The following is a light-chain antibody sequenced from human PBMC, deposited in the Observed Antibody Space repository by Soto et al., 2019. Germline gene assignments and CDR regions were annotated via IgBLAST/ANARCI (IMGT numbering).Light chain of an antibody. Sequence: DIQMTQSPSSLSASVGDRVTITCQASQDISNYLNWYQQKPGKAPKLLIYDASNLETGVPSRFSGSGSGTEFTLTISSLQPDDFATYYCQQYNSAWTFGQGTKVDIK. CDR1: QDISNY. CDR2: DAS. CDR3: QQYNSAWT. V-gene: IGKV1-33*01. J-gene: IGKJ1*01.